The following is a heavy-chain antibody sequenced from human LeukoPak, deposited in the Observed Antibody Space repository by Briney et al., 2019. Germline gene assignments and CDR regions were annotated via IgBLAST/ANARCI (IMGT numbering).Heavy chain of an antibody. CDR1: GYSFTNYW. CDR2: IYPGDSDT. Sequence: TGESLKISCKGSGYSFTNYWIGWVRQMPGKGLEWMGIIYPGDSDTRYSPSFQGQVTISADNSITTAYLQWSSLKASDTAMYFCARRGENWFDPWGQGTLVTVSS. D-gene: IGHD3-10*01. CDR3: ARRGENWFDP. J-gene: IGHJ5*02. V-gene: IGHV5-51*01.